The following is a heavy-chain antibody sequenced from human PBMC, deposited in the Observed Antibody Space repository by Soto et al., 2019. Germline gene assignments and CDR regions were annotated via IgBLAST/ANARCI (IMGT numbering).Heavy chain of an antibody. D-gene: IGHD4-4*01. J-gene: IGHJ4*02. CDR1: GGSSISGGYS. CDR2: IYYSGST. CDR3: ARVPSVPYYSIDY. V-gene: IGHV4-31*11. Sequence: SETLSLTCAVSGGSSISGGYSWSWIRQHPGKGLEWIGYIYYSGSTYYNPSLKSRVTISVDTSKNQFSLKLSSVTAADTAVYYCARVPSVPYYSIDYWGQGTLVTVSS.